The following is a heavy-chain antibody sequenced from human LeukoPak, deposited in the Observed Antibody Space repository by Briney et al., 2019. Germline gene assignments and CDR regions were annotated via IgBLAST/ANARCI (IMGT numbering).Heavy chain of an antibody. CDR2: IYYSGST. Sequence: SETLSLTCTVSGGSISSSSYYWGWIRQPPGKGLEWIGSIYYSGSTYYNPSLKSRVTISVDTSKNQFSLKLSSVTAADTAVYYCARVQCDGRSCYSVDAFDIWGQGTMVTVSS. V-gene: IGHV4-39*07. CDR1: GGSISSSSYY. J-gene: IGHJ3*02. CDR3: ARVQCDGRSCYSVDAFDI. D-gene: IGHD2-15*01.